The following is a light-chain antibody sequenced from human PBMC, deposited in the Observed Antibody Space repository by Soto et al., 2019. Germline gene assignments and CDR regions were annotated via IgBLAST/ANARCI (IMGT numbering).Light chain of an antibody. V-gene: IGKV3-15*01. Sequence: IVMTHSPATLSVSPWERATLSFRASQSIDRKLAWYQQRPGQAPRLLIYGASTRATGIPARFSGSGSGTEFTLTISGLQSEDFGVFYCQQYHSWRTFGQGTKVDIK. J-gene: IGKJ1*01. CDR3: QQYHSWRT. CDR2: GAS. CDR1: QSIDRK.